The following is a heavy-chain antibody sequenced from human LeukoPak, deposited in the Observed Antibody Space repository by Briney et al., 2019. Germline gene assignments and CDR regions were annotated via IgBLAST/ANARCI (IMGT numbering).Heavy chain of an antibody. D-gene: IGHD5-24*01. Sequence: PSETPSLTCTVSGGSISSSSYYWGWLRQPPGKGLEWIGSIYYSGSTYYNPSLKSRVTISVDTSKNQFSLKLSSVTAADTAVYYCANQKMATRGGYYFDYWGQGTLVTVSS. CDR2: IYYSGST. J-gene: IGHJ4*02. V-gene: IGHV4-39*07. CDR3: ANQKMATRGGYYFDY. CDR1: GGSISSSSYY.